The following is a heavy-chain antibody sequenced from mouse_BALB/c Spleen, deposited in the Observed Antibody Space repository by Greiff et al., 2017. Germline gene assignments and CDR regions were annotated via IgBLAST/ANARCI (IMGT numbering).Heavy chain of an antibody. Sequence: DVQLQESGPGLVKPSQSLSLTCTVTGYSITSDYAWNWIRQFPGNKLEWMGYISYSGSTSYNPSLKSRISITRDTSKNQFFLQLNSVTTEDTATYYCARSLGRRGYFDYWGQGTTLTVSS. CDR2: ISYSGST. J-gene: IGHJ2*01. CDR1: GYSITSDYA. V-gene: IGHV3-2*02. CDR3: ARSLGRRGYFDY. D-gene: IGHD3-1*01.